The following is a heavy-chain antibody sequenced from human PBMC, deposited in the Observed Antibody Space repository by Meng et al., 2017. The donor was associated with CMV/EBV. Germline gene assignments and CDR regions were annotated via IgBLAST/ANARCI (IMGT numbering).Heavy chain of an antibody. J-gene: IGHJ4*02. CDR3: ARDNRRGGVDY. D-gene: IGHD3-3*01. V-gene: IGHV4-30-4*08. CDR1: RRCISSGDYY. Sequence: QVHLQGSVPGLVKPAQTPSLPGTVSRRCISSGDYYWSWIRRPPGKCLKWIGYIYYSRSTYYNPSLKSRVTISVDTSKNLFSQKLSSVTAADTAVYDCARDNRRGGVDYWGQGTLVTVSS. CDR2: IYYSRST.